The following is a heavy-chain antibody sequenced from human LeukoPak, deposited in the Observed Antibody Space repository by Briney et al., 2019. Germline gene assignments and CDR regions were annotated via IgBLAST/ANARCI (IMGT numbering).Heavy chain of an antibody. V-gene: IGHV4-34*01. D-gene: IGHD5-18*01. Sequence: PSETLSLTCAVYGGSFSGYYWSWIRLPPGKGLEWIGEINHSGSTNYNPSLKSRVTISVDTSKNQFSLKLSSVTAADTAVYYCARVIQYSYGHNWFDPWGQGTLVTVSS. CDR2: INHSGST. CDR3: ARVIQYSYGHNWFDP. CDR1: GGSFSGYY. J-gene: IGHJ5*02.